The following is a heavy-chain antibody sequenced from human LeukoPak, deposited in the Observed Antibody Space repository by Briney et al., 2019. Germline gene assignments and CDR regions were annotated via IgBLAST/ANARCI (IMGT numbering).Heavy chain of an antibody. V-gene: IGHV3-30*02. CDR1: GFSFSNFG. CDR3: ARDLGIFGDFDY. J-gene: IGHJ4*02. D-gene: IGHD3-3*01. Sequence: GGSLRLSCTTSGFSFSNFGMHWGRQAPDKGLEWLAFIRHDGSNEYSADSVKGRFTISRDNSRSTLFLQMDNLRSEDTAIYYCARDLGIFGDFDYWGQGTLVIVSS. CDR2: IRHDGSNE.